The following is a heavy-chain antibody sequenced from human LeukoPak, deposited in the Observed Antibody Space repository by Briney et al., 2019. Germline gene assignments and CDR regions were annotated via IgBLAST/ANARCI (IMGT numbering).Heavy chain of an antibody. CDR2: IYTSGST. J-gene: IGHJ5*02. CDR1: GGSISSYY. Sequence: SETLSLTCTVSGGSISSYYWSWIRQPAGKGLEWIGRIYTSGSTNYNPSLKSRVTMSVDTSKNQFSLKLSSVTAADTAVYYCARDLGGDYYDSSGYYLGIPNNWFDPWGQGTLVTVSS. CDR3: ARDLGGDYYDSSGYYLGIPNNWFDP. V-gene: IGHV4-4*07. D-gene: IGHD3-22*01.